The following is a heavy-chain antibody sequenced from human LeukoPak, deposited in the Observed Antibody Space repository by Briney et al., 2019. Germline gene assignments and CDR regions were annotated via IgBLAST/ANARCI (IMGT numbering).Heavy chain of an antibody. V-gene: IGHV3-30*19. Sequence: TGGSLRLSCSASGFTFSGFGMHWVRQAPGKGLEWVAVISYDGSNKYYADSVKGRFTISRDNSKNTLYLQMNSLRAEDTAVYYCARDLGSGWYGYFQHWGQGTLVTVSS. CDR2: ISYDGSNK. D-gene: IGHD6-19*01. CDR3: ARDLGSGWYGYFQH. CDR1: GFTFSGFG. J-gene: IGHJ1*01.